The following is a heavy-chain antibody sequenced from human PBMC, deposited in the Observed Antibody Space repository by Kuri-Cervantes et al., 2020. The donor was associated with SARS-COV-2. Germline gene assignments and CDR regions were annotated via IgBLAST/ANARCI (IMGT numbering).Heavy chain of an antibody. Sequence: GGSLRLSCAVSGFTVSSNYMSWVRQAPGKGLEWVSVIYSGGSTYYADSVKGRFTISRDNSKNTLYLQINSLRAEDTAVYYCAIAAAEFFDYWGQGTLVTVSS. V-gene: IGHV3-53*01. CDR3: AIAAAEFFDY. D-gene: IGHD6-13*01. CDR1: GFTVSSNY. CDR2: IYSGGST. J-gene: IGHJ4*02.